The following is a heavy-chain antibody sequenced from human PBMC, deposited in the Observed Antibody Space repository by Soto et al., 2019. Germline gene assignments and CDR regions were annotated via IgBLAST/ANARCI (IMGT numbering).Heavy chain of an antibody. V-gene: IGHV1-18*01. CDR1: GYTFTSYG. D-gene: IGHD3-3*01. J-gene: IGHJ3*02. CDR2: ISAYNGNT. CDR3: ARGGITIFGVVIIGAFDI. Sequence: GASVKVSCKASGYTFTSYGISWVRQATGQGLEWMGWISAYNGNTNYAQKLQGRVTMTTDTSTSTAYMELRSLRSDDTAVYYCARGGITIFGVVIIGAFDIWGQRTMVTVSS.